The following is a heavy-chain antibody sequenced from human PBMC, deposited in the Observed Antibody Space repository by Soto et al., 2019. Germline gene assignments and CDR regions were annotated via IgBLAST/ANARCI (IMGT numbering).Heavy chain of an antibody. CDR3: AGPVSSGSYSGAFDI. CDR1: GGSISSYY. J-gene: IGHJ3*02. V-gene: IGHV4-59*08. Sequence: QVQLQESGPGLVKPSETLSLTCNVSGGSISSYYWSWIRQPPGKGLERIGYIYYTGSTNYNPSLESRVTIPADTSKNQCPLKLSSVTAADTAVYDGAGPVSSGSYSGAFDIWGQGTMVTVSS. CDR2: IYYTGST. D-gene: IGHD1-26*01.